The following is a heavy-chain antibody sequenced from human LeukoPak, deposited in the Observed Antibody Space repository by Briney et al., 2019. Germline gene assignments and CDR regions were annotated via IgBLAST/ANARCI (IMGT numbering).Heavy chain of an antibody. V-gene: IGHV4-61*02. J-gene: IGHJ4*02. D-gene: IGHD3-10*01. CDR1: GGSISSGGHY. CDR2: ISSTGST. CDR3: ARDQTYSGSGIYTYFDY. Sequence: SETLSLTCTVSGGSISSGGHYGSWIRQPAGKGLEYLGRISSTGSTNYNPSLRSRVTISADTSKNHFSLKLTSVTAADTGVYYCARDQTYSGSGIYTYFDYWGQGILVTVSS.